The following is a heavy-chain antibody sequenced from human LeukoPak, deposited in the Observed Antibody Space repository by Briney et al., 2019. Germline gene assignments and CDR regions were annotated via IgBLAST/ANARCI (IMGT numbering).Heavy chain of an antibody. CDR1: GFTFSSYS. J-gene: IGHJ4*02. CDR2: ISSSSSYI. CDR3: ARVRVMITSDY. D-gene: IGHD3-16*01. V-gene: IGHV3-21*01. Sequence: GGSLRLSCAASGFTFSSYSMNWVRQAPGKGLEWVSSISSSSSYIYYAASVKGRFTISRDNAKNSLYLQMNSLRAEDTAVYYCARVRVMITSDYWGQGTLVTVSS.